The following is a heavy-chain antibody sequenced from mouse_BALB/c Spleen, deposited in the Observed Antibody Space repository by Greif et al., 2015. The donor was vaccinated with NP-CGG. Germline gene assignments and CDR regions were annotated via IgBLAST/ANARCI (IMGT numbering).Heavy chain of an antibody. V-gene: IGHV1-80*01. CDR2: IYPGDGDT. CDR1: GYAFSSYW. CDR3: ARQLGDAMDY. J-gene: IGHJ4*01. Sequence: QVQLKQSGAELVRPGSSVKISCKASGYAFSSYWMNWVKQRPGQGLEWIGQIYPGDGDTNYNGKFKGKATLTADKSSSTAYMQLSSLTSEDSAVYFCARQLGDAMDYWGQGTSVTVSS. D-gene: IGHD3-1*01.